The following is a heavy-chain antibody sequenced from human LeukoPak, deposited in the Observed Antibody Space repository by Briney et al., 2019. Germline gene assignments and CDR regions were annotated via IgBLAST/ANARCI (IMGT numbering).Heavy chain of an antibody. J-gene: IGHJ2*01. V-gene: IGHV3-30*02. Sequence: GGSLRLSCAASGFTFSSYGMHWVRQAPGKGLEWVAFIRYDGSNKYYADSVKGRFTISRDNFKNTLYLQMNSLRAEDTAVYYCATTTVVTPGWYFDLWGRGTLVTVSS. CDR1: GFTFSSYG. D-gene: IGHD4-23*01. CDR3: ATTTVVTPGWYFDL. CDR2: IRYDGSNK.